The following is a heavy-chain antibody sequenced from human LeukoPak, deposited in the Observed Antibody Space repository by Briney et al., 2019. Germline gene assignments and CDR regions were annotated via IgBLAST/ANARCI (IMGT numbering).Heavy chain of an antibody. CDR2: TNQDGTER. J-gene: IGHJ6*02. V-gene: IGHV3-7*05. Sequence: GGSLRFSCAASGFTFSRYWMTWVRQAPGKGLEWVANTNQDGTERHYVDPVKGRSTISRDNAKNSLYLQMNTLRAEDTAVYYCVRDMDVWGQGTTVTVSS. CDR3: VRDMDV. CDR1: GFTFSRYW.